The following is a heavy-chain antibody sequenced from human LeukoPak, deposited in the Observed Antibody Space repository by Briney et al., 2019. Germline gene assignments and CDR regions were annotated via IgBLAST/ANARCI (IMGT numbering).Heavy chain of an antibody. Sequence: GGSLRLSCAASGFTSSSYSMNWVRQAPGKGPEWVSSISSSSSYIYYADSVKGRFTISRDNAKNSLYLQMNSLRAEDTAVYYCARSRHYYGSGSYYYYGMDVWGKGTTVTVSS. CDR3: ARSRHYYGSGSYYYYGMDV. V-gene: IGHV3-21*01. D-gene: IGHD3-10*01. CDR2: ISSSSSYI. J-gene: IGHJ6*04. CDR1: GFTSSSYS.